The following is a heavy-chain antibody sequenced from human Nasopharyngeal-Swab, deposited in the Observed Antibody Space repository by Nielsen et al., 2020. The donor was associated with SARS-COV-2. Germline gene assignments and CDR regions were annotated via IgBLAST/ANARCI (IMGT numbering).Heavy chain of an antibody. CDR2: IYYSGST. D-gene: IGHD5-12*01. CDR1: GGSISSSSYY. Sequence: SETLSLTCTVSGGSISSSSYYWGWIRQPPGKGLEWIGSIYYSGSTYYNPSPKSRVTISVDTSKNQFSLKLSSVTAADTAVYYCARNLMGYLRYWGQGTLVTVSS. V-gene: IGHV4-39*07. CDR3: ARNLMGYLRY. J-gene: IGHJ4*02.